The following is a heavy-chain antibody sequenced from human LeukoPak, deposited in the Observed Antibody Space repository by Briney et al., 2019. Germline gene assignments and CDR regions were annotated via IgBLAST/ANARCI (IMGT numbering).Heavy chain of an antibody. CDR2: IKGDGSTT. CDR3: ARGAWTAYYLDY. CDR1: GYSISSGYY. J-gene: IGHJ4*02. D-gene: IGHD3/OR15-3a*01. Sequence: ETLSLTCTVSGYSISSGYYWGWIRQPPGKGLVWVSRIKGDGSTTNYADSVKGRFTISRDNAKNTLYLQMNSLRAEDTAVYYCARGAWTAYYLDYWGQGTLVTVSS. V-gene: IGHV3-74*01.